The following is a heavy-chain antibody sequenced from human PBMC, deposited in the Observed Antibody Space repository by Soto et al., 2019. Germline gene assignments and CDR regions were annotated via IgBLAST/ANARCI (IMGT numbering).Heavy chain of an antibody. D-gene: IGHD4-17*01. V-gene: IGHV1-69*01. CDR2: IIPMFRSA. Sequence: QVQLVQSGAEVKKSGSSVKVSCKVSGGTFNRFAISWVRQAPGQGPEWMGGIIPMFRSANYAQKFQGRVTITADESTNTAYMQMSSLRSDDTAVYYCAREGGHNYGLGLGHPFDPWGQGTLVTVSS. CDR3: AREGGHNYGLGLGHPFDP. CDR1: GGTFNRFA. J-gene: IGHJ5*02.